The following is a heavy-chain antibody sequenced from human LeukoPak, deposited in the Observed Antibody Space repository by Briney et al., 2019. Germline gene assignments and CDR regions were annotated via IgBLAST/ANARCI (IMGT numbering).Heavy chain of an antibody. CDR2: ISGVGET. CDR1: GFSFSNFA. Sequence: GGSLRLSCAASGFSFSNFAMSWVRQPPARGPEWVSCISGVGETFYADSVKGRFTLSRDDSRNTVYLQLNNLRVEDTAIYYCAKANWVSNADAVWWGQGTQVTVSS. CDR3: AKANWVSNADAVW. J-gene: IGHJ4*02. D-gene: IGHD1-1*01. V-gene: IGHV3-23*01.